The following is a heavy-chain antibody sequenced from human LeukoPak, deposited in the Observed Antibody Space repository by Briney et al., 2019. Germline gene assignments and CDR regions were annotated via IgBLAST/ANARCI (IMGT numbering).Heavy chain of an antibody. D-gene: IGHD2-21*01. V-gene: IGHV3-64*01. CDR1: GFTFSSHA. CDR3: ALLWYGPDYYYGMDV. J-gene: IGHJ6*02. CDR2: ISSNGGST. Sequence: QSGGSLRLSCAASGFTFSSHAMHWVRQAPGKGLEYVSAISSNGGSTYYANSVKGRFTISRDNSKNTLYLQMGSLRAEDMAVYYCALLWYGPDYYYGMDVWGQGTTVTVSS.